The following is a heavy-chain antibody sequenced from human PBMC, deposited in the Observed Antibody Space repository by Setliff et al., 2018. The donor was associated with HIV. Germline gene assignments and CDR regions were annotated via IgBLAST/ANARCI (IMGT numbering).Heavy chain of an antibody. D-gene: IGHD3-10*01. CDR2: FSPRGRT. Sequence: SETLSLTCVVSGYSISSDYYWDWIRQPPGKGLEWIGSFSPRGRTYQNASLKSRVTISVDRSKNQFSLKLISVTAADTAIYYCASTTSGVSGSYPAHAFDIWGQGTMVTVSS. CDR1: GYSISSDYY. CDR3: ASTTSGVSGSYPAHAFDI. V-gene: IGHV4-38-2*01. J-gene: IGHJ3*02.